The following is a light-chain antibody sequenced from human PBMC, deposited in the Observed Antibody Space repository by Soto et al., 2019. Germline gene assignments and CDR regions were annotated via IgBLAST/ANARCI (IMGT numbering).Light chain of an antibody. J-gene: IGKJ4*01. V-gene: IGKV3D-15*01. CDR1: QSVYSN. Sequence: EIAMTQSPATLSVSPGERATLSCRASQSVYSNLAWYQQKPGQAPRLLIYGASTMSTGTPATFSGSGSGTECTVTISSLQSEDFAVYYCQQYTNWQLTFGGGTKVEI. CDR3: QQYTNWQLT. CDR2: GAS.